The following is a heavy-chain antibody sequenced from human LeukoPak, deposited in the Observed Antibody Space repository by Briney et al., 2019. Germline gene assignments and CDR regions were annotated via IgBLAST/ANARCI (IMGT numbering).Heavy chain of an antibody. CDR3: AREGAGRDYGLIDY. Sequence: PRASVKVSCKASGYTFTGYYMHWVRQAPGQGLEWMGWINPNSGGTNYAQKFQGRVTMTRDTSISTAYMELSRLRSDDTAVYYCAREGAGRDYGLIDYWGQGTLVTVSS. CDR1: GYTFTGYY. CDR2: INPNSGGT. D-gene: IGHD4-17*01. J-gene: IGHJ4*02. V-gene: IGHV1-2*02.